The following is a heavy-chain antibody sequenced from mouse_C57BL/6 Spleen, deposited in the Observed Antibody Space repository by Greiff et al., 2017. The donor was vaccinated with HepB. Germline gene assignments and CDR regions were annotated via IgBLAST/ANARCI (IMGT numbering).Heavy chain of an antibody. Sequence: QVQLKQSGAELVRPGASVTLSCKASGYTFTDYEMHWVKQTPVHGLEWIGAIDPETGGTAYNQKFKGKAILTADKSSSTAYMELRSLTSEDSAVYYCTSGITTVVATDYWGQGTTLTVSS. CDR1: GYTFTDYE. CDR3: TSGITTVVATDY. V-gene: IGHV1-15*01. J-gene: IGHJ2*01. D-gene: IGHD1-1*01. CDR2: IDPETGGT.